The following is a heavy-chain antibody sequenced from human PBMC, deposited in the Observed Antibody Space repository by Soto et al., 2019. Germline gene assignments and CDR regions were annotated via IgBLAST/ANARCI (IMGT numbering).Heavy chain of an antibody. Sequence: EVQLLESGGGLVQPGGSLRLSCAGSEFTFNTFAMAWVRQAPGKGLEWVSGVSGSGGNTYYADSVRGRFTISRDNSKNTLYLQMSSLRAEDTALYYCAKDRYKGYCSGGNCHHIYDLWGRGTLVTVSS. D-gene: IGHD2-15*01. V-gene: IGHV3-23*01. CDR3: AKDRYKGYCSGGNCHHIYDL. CDR2: VSGSGGNT. J-gene: IGHJ2*01. CDR1: EFTFNTFA.